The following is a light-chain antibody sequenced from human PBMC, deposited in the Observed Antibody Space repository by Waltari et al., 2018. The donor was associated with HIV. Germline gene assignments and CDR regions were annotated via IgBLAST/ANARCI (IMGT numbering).Light chain of an antibody. Sequence: QSALTQPASVSGSPGQSITISCTGTSSDVGGYNYVSWYQQHPGKPPKLMIYDFSNRPSGVSIRFSGSKSGNTASLTISGLQAEDEADYYCSSYTSSSTLVVFGGGTKLTVL. CDR1: SSDVGGYNY. CDR2: DFS. V-gene: IGLV2-14*03. CDR3: SSYTSSSTLVV. J-gene: IGLJ2*01.